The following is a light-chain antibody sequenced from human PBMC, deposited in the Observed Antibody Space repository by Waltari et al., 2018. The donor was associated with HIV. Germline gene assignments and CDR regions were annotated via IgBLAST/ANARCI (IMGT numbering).Light chain of an antibody. Sequence: EIVLTQSPDTLSLSPGDRATLSCRASQSISSSLAWYQRKPGQAPRLLIYDASNRATGIPARFSGRGSGTDFTLTISSLEPEDFAIYYCQQRSNWLTFGGGTKVEI. CDR3: QQRSNWLT. CDR2: DAS. J-gene: IGKJ4*01. CDR1: QSISSS. V-gene: IGKV3-11*01.